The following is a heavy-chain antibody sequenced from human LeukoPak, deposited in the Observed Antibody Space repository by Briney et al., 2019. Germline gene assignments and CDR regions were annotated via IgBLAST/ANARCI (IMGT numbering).Heavy chain of an antibody. V-gene: IGHV3-48*03. D-gene: IGHD5-24*01. CDR1: GFTFSSYE. Sequence: GGSLRLSCAASGFTFSSYEMNWVRQAPRKGLEWVSYISSSGSTIYYADSVKGRFTISRDNAKNSLYMQMNSLRAEDTAVYYCARDGPRDGYNSWGQGTLVTVSS. CDR2: ISSSGSTI. J-gene: IGHJ4*02. CDR3: ARDGPRDGYNS.